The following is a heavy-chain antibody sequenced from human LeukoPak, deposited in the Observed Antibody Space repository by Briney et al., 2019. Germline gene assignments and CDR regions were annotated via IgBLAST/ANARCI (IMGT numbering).Heavy chain of an antibody. D-gene: IGHD6-6*01. CDR2: IYYSGST. V-gene: IGHV4-39*07. CDR3: ARRTRFGSIAARPLGFDP. CDR1: GGSISSSSYY. J-gene: IGHJ5*02. Sequence: SETLSLTCTVSGGSISSSSYYWGWIRQPPGKGLEWIGSIYYSGSTYYNPSLKSRVTISVDTSKNQFSLKLSSVTAADTAVYYCARRTRFGSIAARPLGFDPWGQGTLVTVSS.